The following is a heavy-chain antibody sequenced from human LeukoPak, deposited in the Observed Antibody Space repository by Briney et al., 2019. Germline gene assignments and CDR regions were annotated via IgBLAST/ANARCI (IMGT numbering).Heavy chain of an antibody. D-gene: IGHD6-13*01. Sequence: TSETLSLNCAVSGYSISSGYYWGWIRQPPGKGLEWIGSIYHSGSTYYNPSLKSRVTISVDTSKNQFSLKLSSVTAADTAVYYCATKTSAGNYYYYYMDVWGKGTTVTVSS. CDR2: IYHSGST. CDR1: GYSISSGYY. V-gene: IGHV4-38-2*01. CDR3: ATKTSAGNYYYYYMDV. J-gene: IGHJ6*03.